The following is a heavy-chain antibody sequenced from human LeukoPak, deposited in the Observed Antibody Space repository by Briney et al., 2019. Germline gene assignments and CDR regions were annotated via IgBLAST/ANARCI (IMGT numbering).Heavy chain of an antibody. Sequence: SVKVSCKASGGTFSRYAISWVRQAPGQGLEWMGRIIPIFGTANYARKFHGRVTITTDESTSTAYMELSSLRSDDTAVYYCARDGYSYGDYGEDYWGQGTLVTVSS. CDR1: GGTFSRYA. J-gene: IGHJ4*02. D-gene: IGHD5-18*01. V-gene: IGHV1-69*05. CDR3: ARDGYSYGDYGEDY. CDR2: IIPIFGTA.